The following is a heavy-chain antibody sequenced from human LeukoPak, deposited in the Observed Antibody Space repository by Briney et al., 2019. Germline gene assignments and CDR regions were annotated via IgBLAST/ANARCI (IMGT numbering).Heavy chain of an antibody. CDR2: INPNSGGT. D-gene: IGHD2-2*02. V-gene: IGHV1-2*02. Sequence: ASVKVSCKASGYTFTGYYMHWVRQAPGQGLEWMGWINPNSGGTNYAQKFQGRVTMTRDTSTSTVYMGLSSLRSEDTAVYYCARDLGCSSTSCYRRGYYYYYMDVWGKGTTVTISS. CDR3: ARDLGCSSTSCYRRGYYYYYMDV. J-gene: IGHJ6*03. CDR1: GYTFTGYY.